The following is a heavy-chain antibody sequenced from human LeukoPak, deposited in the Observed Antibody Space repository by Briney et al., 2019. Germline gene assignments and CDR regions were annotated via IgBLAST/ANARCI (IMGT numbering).Heavy chain of an antibody. Sequence: GGALRLSCAASGCTFSSFGMNWVGQAPPEGREGVSSISSSSSYIYYADSVKGRFSTSRDNAKNSMYLQMHRLRAEDTAVSYCARDFGSGWYNWFDPWGQGPLVTVSS. CDR1: GCTFSSFG. CDR3: ARDFGSGWYNWFDP. CDR2: ISSSSSYI. D-gene: IGHD6-19*01. V-gene: IGHV3-21*01. J-gene: IGHJ5*02.